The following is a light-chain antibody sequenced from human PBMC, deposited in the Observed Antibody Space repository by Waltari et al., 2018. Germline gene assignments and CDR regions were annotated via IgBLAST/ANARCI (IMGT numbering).Light chain of an antibody. J-gene: IGKJ4*01. V-gene: IGKV4-1*01. CDR1: GLSSSEKKDY. Sequence: GLSSSEKKDYLAWCQQKPGQPPKLLICWASNRQTGVPDRFSGGESGTEFTLTISSLQAEDVELYCCQQDYSIPRSFGGGNKVEIK. CDR2: WAS. CDR3: QQDYSIPRS.